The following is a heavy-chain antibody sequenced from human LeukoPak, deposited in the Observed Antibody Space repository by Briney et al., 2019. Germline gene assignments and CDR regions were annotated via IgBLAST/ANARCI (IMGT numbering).Heavy chain of an antibody. CDR2: INHSGST. D-gene: IGHD6-13*01. V-gene: IGHV4-34*01. Sequence: SETLSLTCAVYGGSFSGYYWSWIRQPPGKGLEWIGEINHSGSTNYNPSLKSRVTISVDTSKNQFSLKLSSVTAADTAVYYCARLWAQQLSHFGVYYYCGMDVWGQGTTVTVSS. CDR3: ARLWAQQLSHFGVYYYCGMDV. CDR1: GGSFSGYY. J-gene: IGHJ6*02.